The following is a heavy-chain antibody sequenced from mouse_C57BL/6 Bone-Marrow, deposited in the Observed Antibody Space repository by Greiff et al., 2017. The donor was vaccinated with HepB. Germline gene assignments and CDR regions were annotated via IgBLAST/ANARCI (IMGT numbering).Heavy chain of an antibody. D-gene: IGHD1-1*01. CDR2: ISDGGSYT. Sequence: VQLKESGGGLVKPGGSLKLSCAASGFTFSSYAMSWVRQTPEKRLEWVATISDGGSYTYYPDNVKGRFTISRDNAKNNLYLQMSHLKSEDTAMYYCARVRVRLRRVYFDYWGQGTTLTVSS. CDR1: GFTFSSYA. J-gene: IGHJ2*01. CDR3: ARVRVRLRRVYFDY. V-gene: IGHV5-4*01.